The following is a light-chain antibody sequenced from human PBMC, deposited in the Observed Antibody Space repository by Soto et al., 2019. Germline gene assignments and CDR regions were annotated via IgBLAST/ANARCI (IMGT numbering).Light chain of an antibody. CDR3: CSYAGSRYV. Sequence: QSVLTQPRSVSGSPGQSVTISCTGTSSDVGGYNYVSWYQQHPGKAPKLMIYDVSKRPSGVPDRFSGSKSGNTASLTISGLQAEDGADYYCCSYAGSRYVFGTGTKVTVL. V-gene: IGLV2-11*01. J-gene: IGLJ1*01. CDR2: DVS. CDR1: SSDVGGYNY.